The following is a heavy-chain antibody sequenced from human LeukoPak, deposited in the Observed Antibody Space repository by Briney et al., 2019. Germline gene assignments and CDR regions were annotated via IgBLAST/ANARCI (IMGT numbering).Heavy chain of an antibody. CDR1: GVSISTSRYY. CDR3: ARPDCSGGSCYWY. J-gene: IGHJ4*02. Sequence: SETLSLTCTVSGVSISTSRYYWGWIRQPPGKGLEWIGNIYYTGPTYYNASLESRVTISIDTSKNQFSLKLNSVTAADTAVYYCARPDCSGGSCYWYWGQGTLVTVS. D-gene: IGHD2-15*01. V-gene: IGHV4-39*01. CDR2: IYYTGPT.